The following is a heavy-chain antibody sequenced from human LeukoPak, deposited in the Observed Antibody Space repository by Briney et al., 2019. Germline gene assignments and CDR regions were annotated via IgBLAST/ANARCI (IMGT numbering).Heavy chain of an antibody. J-gene: IGHJ4*02. CDR1: GFTFSSYW. V-gene: IGHV3-74*01. CDR2: INTGGSTT. CDR3: ARDLGVAALDN. Sequence: PGGSLRLSCATSGFTFSSYWMHWVRQAPGKGLVWVSRINTGGSTTSYADSVKGRFTISRDNAKNTLYLQMNSLRAEETAVYYCARDLGVAALDNWGQGTLVTVSS. D-gene: IGHD6-19*01.